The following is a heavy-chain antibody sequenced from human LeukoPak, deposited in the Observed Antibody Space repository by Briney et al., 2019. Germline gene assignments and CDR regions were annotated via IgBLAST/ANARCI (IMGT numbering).Heavy chain of an antibody. J-gene: IGHJ3*02. CDR1: GGTFSSYT. CDR2: IIPILGIA. D-gene: IGHD2-21*02. V-gene: IGHV1-69*04. CDR3: ARDKAYCGGDCYRHSDAFDI. Sequence: GASVKVSCKASGGTFSSYTISWVRRAPGQGLEWMGRIIPILGIANYAQKFQGRVTITADKSTSTAYMELSSLRSEDTAVYYCARDKAYCGGDCYRHSDAFDIWGQGTMVTVSS.